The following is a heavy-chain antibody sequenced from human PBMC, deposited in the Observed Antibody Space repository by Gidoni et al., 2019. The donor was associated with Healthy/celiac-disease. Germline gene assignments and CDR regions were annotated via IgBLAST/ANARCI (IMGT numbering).Heavy chain of an antibody. V-gene: IGHV4-34*01. D-gene: IGHD3-10*01. CDR1: GGSFSGYY. J-gene: IGHJ5*02. CDR2: INHSGST. Sequence: QVQLQQWGAGLLKPSETLSLTCAVYGGSFSGYYWSWIRQPPGKGLEWIGEINHSGSTNYNPSLKSRVTISVDTSKNQFSLKLSSVTAADTAVYYCARGPRGSGSYRVGNWFDPWGQGTLVTVSS. CDR3: ARGPRGSGSYRVGNWFDP.